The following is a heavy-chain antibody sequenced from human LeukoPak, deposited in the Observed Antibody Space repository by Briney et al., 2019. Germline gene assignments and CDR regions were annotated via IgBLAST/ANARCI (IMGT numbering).Heavy chain of an antibody. CDR2: ISGSGNTI. D-gene: IGHD3-10*01. CDR1: GFTFSDYY. J-gene: IGHJ5*02. Sequence: GGSLRLSCAASGFTFSDYYMSWIRQAPGKGLEWISYISGSGNTIYYADSVKGRFTISRDNAKNSLYLQMNNLRAEDTAVYYCARPLMYYYGSETYFWFDPWGQGTLVTVSS. V-gene: IGHV3-11*04. CDR3: ARPLMYYYGSETYFWFDP.